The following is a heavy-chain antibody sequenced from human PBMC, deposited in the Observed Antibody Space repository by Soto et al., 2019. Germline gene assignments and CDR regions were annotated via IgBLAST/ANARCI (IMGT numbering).Heavy chain of an antibody. Sequence: GGSLRLSCAASGFTFSSYGMHWVRQAPGKGLEWVAVISYDGSNKYYADSVKGRFTISRDNSKNTLYLQMNSLRAEDTAVYYCAKAHQRYGGMDVWGQGTTVTVSS. CDR3: AKAHQRYGGMDV. J-gene: IGHJ6*02. CDR2: ISYDGSNK. D-gene: IGHD2-2*01. CDR1: GFTFSSYG. V-gene: IGHV3-30*18.